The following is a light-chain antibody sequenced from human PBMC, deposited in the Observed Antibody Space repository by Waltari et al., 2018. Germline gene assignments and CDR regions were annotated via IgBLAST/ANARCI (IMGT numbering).Light chain of an antibody. J-gene: IGKJ4*01. CDR3: QQYNIWPLT. V-gene: IGKV3-15*01. CDR1: QSVGSN. CDR2: GAS. Sequence: EIVMTQSPATLSVSPGERATLSCRASQSVGSNLAWYQQKPGQAPRLLIYGASTRPTGIPARFTGSGSGTEFTLTISSLQSEDFAVYYCQQYNIWPLTFGGGTKVEIK.